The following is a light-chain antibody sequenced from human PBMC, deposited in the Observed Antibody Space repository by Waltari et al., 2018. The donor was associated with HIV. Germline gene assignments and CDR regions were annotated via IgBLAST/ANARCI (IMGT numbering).Light chain of an antibody. CDR3: LRYYGGPQV. J-gene: IGLJ3*02. V-gene: IGLV7-43*01. CDR1: TGAVTSDHY. Sequence: QPVVTQEPSLTVSPGGTVTLTCASSTGAVTSDHYATWIQQRPGQTPRALIHSTTNKLAWARARFSASRLGGKAALRLSGVQPADEAEYYCLRYYGGPQVFGGGTKLTVL. CDR2: STT.